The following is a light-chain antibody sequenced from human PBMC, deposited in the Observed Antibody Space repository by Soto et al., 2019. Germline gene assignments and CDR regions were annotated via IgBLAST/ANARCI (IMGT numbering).Light chain of an antibody. CDR1: QSINTK. CDR3: QQYGTSPPT. J-gene: IGKJ1*01. V-gene: IGKV3-20*01. CDR2: GAS. Sequence: EIVMTQSPATLSVSPGEGATFSCRASQSINTKIAWYQLKPGQAPRLLIYGASSRATGIPDRFSGSGSGTDFTLTISRLEPEDFAVYNCQQYGTSPPTFGQGTKGDIK.